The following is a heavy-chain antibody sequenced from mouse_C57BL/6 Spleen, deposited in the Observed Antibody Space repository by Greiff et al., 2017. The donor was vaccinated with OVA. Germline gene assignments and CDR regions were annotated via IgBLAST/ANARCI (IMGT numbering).Heavy chain of an antibody. CDR3: ARSRSSNFLFAY. CDR2: IYPGSGST. Sequence: QVQLQQPGAELVKPGASVKMSCKASGYTFTSYWITWVKQRPGQGLEWIGDIYPGSGSTNYNEKFKSKATLTVDTSSSTAYMQLSSLTSEDSAVYYCARSRSSNFLFAYWRQGTLVTVSA. D-gene: IGHD2-5*01. CDR1: GYTFTSYW. V-gene: IGHV1-55*01. J-gene: IGHJ3*01.